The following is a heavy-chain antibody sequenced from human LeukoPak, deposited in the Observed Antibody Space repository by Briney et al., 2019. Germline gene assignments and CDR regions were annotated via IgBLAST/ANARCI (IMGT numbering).Heavy chain of an antibody. D-gene: IGHD3-22*01. Sequence: ASVKVSCKASGYTFTSYAMHWVRQAPGQGLEWMGIINPSGGSTSYAQKFQGRVTMTRDTSTSTVYMELSSLRSEDTAVYYCAREVYPHRYYDSSGYYRRSFDYWGQGTLVTVSS. V-gene: IGHV1-46*01. CDR1: GYTFTSYA. CDR3: AREVYPHRYYDSSGYYRRSFDY. CDR2: INPSGGST. J-gene: IGHJ4*02.